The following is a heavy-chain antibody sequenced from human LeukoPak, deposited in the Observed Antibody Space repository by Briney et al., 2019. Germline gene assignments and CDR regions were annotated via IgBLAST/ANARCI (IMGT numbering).Heavy chain of an antibody. J-gene: IGHJ4*02. D-gene: IGHD1-14*01. CDR2: ISTTGDRT. CDR3: AKDRGNRRVYYFDY. Sequence: GGSLRLSCAASGFTFNSYAMIWVRQAPGKGLESISSISTTGDRTYYADSVKGRFAISRDNSKNTLYLQMNSLRAEDTAVYYCAKDRGNRRVYYFDYWGQGTLVTVSS. V-gene: IGHV3-23*01. CDR1: GFTFNSYA.